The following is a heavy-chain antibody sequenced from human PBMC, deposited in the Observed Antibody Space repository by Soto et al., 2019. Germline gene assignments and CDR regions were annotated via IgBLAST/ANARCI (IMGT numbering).Heavy chain of an antibody. CDR2: ISSSSSYI. CDR1: GFTFSSYS. J-gene: IGHJ4*02. D-gene: IGHD3-10*01. V-gene: IGHV3-21*01. Sequence: GGSLRLSCAASGFTFSSYSMNWVRQAPGKGLEWVSSISSSSSYIYYADSVKGRFTISRDNAKNSLYLQMNSLRAEDTAVYYCARDRNGSGSYYIRYWGQGTLVTVSS. CDR3: ARDRNGSGSYYIRY.